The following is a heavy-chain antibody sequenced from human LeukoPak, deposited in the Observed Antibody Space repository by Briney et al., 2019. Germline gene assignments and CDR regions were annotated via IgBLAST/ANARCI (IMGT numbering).Heavy chain of an antibody. Sequence: PSETLSLTCTVSGGSISSGGYYWSWIRQHPGKGLEWIGYIYYSGSTYYNPSLKSRVTISVDTSKNQFSLKLSSVTAADTAVYYCARGGSMAHYFDYWGQGALVTVPS. CDR1: GGSISSGGYY. CDR2: IYYSGST. D-gene: IGHD3-10*01. V-gene: IGHV4-31*03. CDR3: ARGGSMAHYFDY. J-gene: IGHJ4*02.